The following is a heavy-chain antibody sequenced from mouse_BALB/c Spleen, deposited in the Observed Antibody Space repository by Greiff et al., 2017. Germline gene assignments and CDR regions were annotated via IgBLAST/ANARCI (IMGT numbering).Heavy chain of an antibody. CDR2: ISSGGSYT. J-gene: IGHJ3*01. CDR3: ARDRYGNYD. V-gene: IGHV5-9-4*01. D-gene: IGHD2-10*02. Sequence: EVQVVESGGGLVKPGGSLKLSCAASGFTFSSYAMSWVRQSPEKRLEWVAEISSGGSYTYYPDTVTGRFTISRDNAKNTLYLEMSSLRSEDTAMYYCARDRYGNYDWGQGTLVTVSA. CDR1: GFTFSSYA.